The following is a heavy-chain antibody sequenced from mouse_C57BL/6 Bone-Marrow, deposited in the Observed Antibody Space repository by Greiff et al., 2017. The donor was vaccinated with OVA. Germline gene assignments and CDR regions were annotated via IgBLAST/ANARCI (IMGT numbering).Heavy chain of an antibody. CDR2: IYPRSGNT. CDR3: AREYYGSSPYAMDY. CDR1: GYTFTSYG. V-gene: IGHV1-81*01. D-gene: IGHD1-1*01. Sequence: QVQLQQSGAELARPGASVKLSCKASGYTFTSYGISWVKQRTGQGLEWIGEIYPRSGNTYYNEKFKGKATLTADKSSSTAYMELRSLTSEDSAVYFGAREYYGSSPYAMDYWGQGTSVTVSS. J-gene: IGHJ4*01.